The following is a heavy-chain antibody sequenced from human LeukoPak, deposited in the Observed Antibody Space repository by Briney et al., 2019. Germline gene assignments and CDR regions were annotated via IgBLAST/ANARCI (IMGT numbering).Heavy chain of an antibody. Sequence: ASVKVSCKASGYTFTGYYMHWVRQAPGQGLEWMGWINPNSDGTNYAQKFQGRVTMTRDTSISTAYMELSRLRSDDTAVYYCARDLDIVATIVGYWGQGTLVTVSS. J-gene: IGHJ4*02. CDR1: GYTFTGYY. CDR2: INPNSDGT. D-gene: IGHD5-12*01. V-gene: IGHV1-2*02. CDR3: ARDLDIVATIVGY.